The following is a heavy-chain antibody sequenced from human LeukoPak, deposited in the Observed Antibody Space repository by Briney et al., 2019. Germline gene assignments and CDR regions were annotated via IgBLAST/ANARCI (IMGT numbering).Heavy chain of an antibody. J-gene: IGHJ4*02. CDR3: ASQYFLILSLYYFDY. D-gene: IGHD3-10*02. CDR1: GGSFSGYY. CDR2: IYYSGST. V-gene: IGHV4-39*01. Sequence: SETLSLTRAVYGGSFSGYYWGWIRQPPGKGLEWIGSIYYSGSTYYNPSLKSRVTISVDTSKNQFSLKLSSVTAADTAVYYCASQYFLILSLYYFDYWGQGTLVTVSS.